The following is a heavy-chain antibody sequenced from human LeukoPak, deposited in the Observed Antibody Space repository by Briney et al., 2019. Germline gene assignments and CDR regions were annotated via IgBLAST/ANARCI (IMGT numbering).Heavy chain of an antibody. V-gene: IGHV3-7*03. CDR3: GRSMDV. J-gene: IGHJ6*02. CDR2: VKQDGSEI. CDR1: GFTVSSYW. Sequence: GGSLRLSCAASGFTVSSYWMSWVRQAPGKGLEWVANVKQDGSEIYYVDSVKGRFTISRDNAKNLLYLQMNSLRAEDTAVYYCGRSMDVWGQGTTVTVSS.